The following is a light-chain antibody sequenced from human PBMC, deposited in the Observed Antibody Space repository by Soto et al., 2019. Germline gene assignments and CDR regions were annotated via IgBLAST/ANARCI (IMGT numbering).Light chain of an antibody. Sequence: DTQMTQSPSSLSASVGDRVTISCRASQNVRSYLNWYQQKPWKAPKLLIYETSTLESGVPSRFSGDGYGAEFTLSISSLEPEAFATYYCQQTFSLPRSFGPGTKVEV. CDR2: ETS. CDR3: QQTFSLPRS. J-gene: IGKJ1*01. CDR1: QNVRSY. V-gene: IGKV1-39*01.